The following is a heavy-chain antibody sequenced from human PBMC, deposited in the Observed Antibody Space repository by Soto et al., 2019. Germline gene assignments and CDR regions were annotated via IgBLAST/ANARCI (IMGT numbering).Heavy chain of an antibody. CDR1: GFTFDNYV. CDR3: AKRFDDSSTWSFDH. Sequence: PGGSLRLSCAASGFTFDNYVMTWVRQAPGKGLEWVAGIRGNGARAYYGDSVKGRFIVSRDNSKNTQYLQMNSLRVEDTALYYCAKRFDDSSTWSFDHWGLGTLVTVSS. CDR2: IRGNGARA. V-gene: IGHV3-23*01. J-gene: IGHJ4*02. D-gene: IGHD6-6*01.